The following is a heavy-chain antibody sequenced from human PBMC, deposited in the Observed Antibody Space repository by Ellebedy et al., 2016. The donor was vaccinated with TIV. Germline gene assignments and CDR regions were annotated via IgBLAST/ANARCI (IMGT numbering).Heavy chain of an antibody. CDR1: GFTFSRHW. CDR3: ARILCAGDCSQFGFDY. CDR2: INPDGSST. V-gene: IGHV3-74*01. J-gene: IGHJ4*02. D-gene: IGHD2-21*02. Sequence: GGSLRLSCAASGFTFSRHWMHWVRQAPGKGLVWVSRINPDGSSTDYADSVKGRFTISRDNAKNTLYLQMNSLRAEDTAVYYCARILCAGDCSQFGFDYWGQGTLVPVSS.